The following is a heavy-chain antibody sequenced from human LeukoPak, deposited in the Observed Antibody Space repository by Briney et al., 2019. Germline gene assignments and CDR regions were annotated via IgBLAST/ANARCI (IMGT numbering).Heavy chain of an antibody. CDR1: GFTFDDYG. V-gene: IGHV3-20*04. J-gene: IGHJ4*02. CDR2: INWNGGST. D-gene: IGHD3-22*01. CDR3: ARGLYYYDSSGYYYLGY. Sequence: GGSLRLSCAASGFTFDDYGMSWGRQAPGKGLEWVSGINWNGGSTGYADSVKGRFTISRDNAKNSLYLQMNSLRAEDTALYYCARGLYYYDSSGYYYLGYWGQGTLVTVSS.